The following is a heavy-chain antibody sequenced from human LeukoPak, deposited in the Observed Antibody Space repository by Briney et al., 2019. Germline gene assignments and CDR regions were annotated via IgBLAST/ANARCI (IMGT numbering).Heavy chain of an antibody. D-gene: IGHD4-17*01. J-gene: IGHJ4*02. CDR1: GFIFSDYY. V-gene: IGHV3-11*05. CDR2: ISSGSYGI. Sequence: GGSLRLSCAASGFIFSDYYMSWIRQAPGKGLEWVAYISSGSYGIKYVDSVKGRFTISRDNAKNSLYLQMNSLRDEDTAVYYCARGGDYSDVTAYWGQGTLVTVSS. CDR3: ARGGDYSDVTAY.